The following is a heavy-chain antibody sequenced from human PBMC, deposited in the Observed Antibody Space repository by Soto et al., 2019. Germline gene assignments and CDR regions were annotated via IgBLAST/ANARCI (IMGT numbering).Heavy chain of an antibody. D-gene: IGHD2-8*02. V-gene: IGHV3-30*03. Sequence: QVQLVESGGGVVQPGKSLRLSCAASGFTFSRYGIHWVRQAPGKGLEWVAVIGTDGKTKHYADSVKGRSTISRDSSENTLSLQMNSLRPEDTAVYFCAREAAWSTWYFDLWGRGTLVTVSS. CDR1: GFTFSRYG. CDR3: AREAAWSTWYFDL. J-gene: IGHJ2*01. CDR2: IGTDGKTK.